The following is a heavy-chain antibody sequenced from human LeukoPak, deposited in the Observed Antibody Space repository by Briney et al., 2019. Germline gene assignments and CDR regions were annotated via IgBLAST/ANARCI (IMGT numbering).Heavy chain of an antibody. Sequence: ASVKVSCKASGYTFTSYGISWVRQAPGQGLEWMGWISANNGNTKYAQNVQGRVTMTTDTSTSTAYMEVRSRTSEATAVYYCARGYCTSTSCLFPLDYWGQGTQVTVSS. CDR1: GYTFTSYG. CDR2: ISANNGNT. V-gene: IGHV1-18*01. D-gene: IGHD2-2*01. J-gene: IGHJ4*02. CDR3: ARGYCTSTSCLFPLDY.